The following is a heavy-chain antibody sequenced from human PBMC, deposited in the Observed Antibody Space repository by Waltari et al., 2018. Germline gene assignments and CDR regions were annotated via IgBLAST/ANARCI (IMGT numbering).Heavy chain of an antibody. CDR3: ARAGPNPTTYYFDY. V-gene: IGHV1-69*02. CDR2: IIPILGIA. J-gene: IGHJ4*02. CDR1: GGTFSSYT. D-gene: IGHD6-13*01. Sequence: QVQLVQSGAEVKKPGSSVKVSCKASGGTFSSYTISWVRQPPGQGLEWMGRIIPILGIANYAQKFQGRVTITADKSTSTAYMELSSLRSEDTAVYYCARAGPNPTTYYFDYWGQGTLVTVSS.